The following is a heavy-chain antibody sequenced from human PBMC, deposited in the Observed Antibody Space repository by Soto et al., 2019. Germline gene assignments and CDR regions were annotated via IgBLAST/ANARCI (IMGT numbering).Heavy chain of an antibody. Sequence: SQTLSLTCAITGDSVSSNSAGLSLVRQSPSRGLEWLGRTYYRSKWYYEYAVSVRGRITINPDTSKSQYSLQLNSVTPEDTAVYFCARGEQYSGRIFDYWGQGTLVTSPQ. J-gene: IGHJ4*01. D-gene: IGHD1-26*01. CDR1: GDSVSSNSAG. V-gene: IGHV6-1*01. CDR2: TYYRSKWYY. CDR3: ARGEQYSGRIFDY.